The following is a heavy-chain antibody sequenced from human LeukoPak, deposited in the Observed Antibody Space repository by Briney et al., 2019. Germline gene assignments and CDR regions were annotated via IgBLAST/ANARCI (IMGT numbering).Heavy chain of an antibody. V-gene: IGHV3-21*01. CDR2: ITSSGTYI. CDR3: ARSPEIYFMDV. J-gene: IGHJ6*03. CDR1: GFTFSSYW. Sequence: GGSLRLSCAASGFTFSSYWMSWVRQAPGKALEWVSSITSSGTYIFYADSVKGRFTISRDNAKNSLYLQMNSLRAEDTAVYYCARSPEIYFMDVWGKGTTVTVSS. D-gene: IGHD5-24*01.